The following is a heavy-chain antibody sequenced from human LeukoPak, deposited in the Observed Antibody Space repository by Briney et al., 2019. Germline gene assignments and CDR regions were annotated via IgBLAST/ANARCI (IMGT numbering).Heavy chain of an antibody. J-gene: IGHJ4*02. V-gene: IGHV4-4*07. CDR2: IYTSGSA. CDR3: ARDRYYYDSSGSPYFDY. CDR1: GGSISSYY. D-gene: IGHD3-22*01. Sequence: PSETLSLTCTVSGGSISSYYWSWIRQPAGKGLEWIGRIYTSGSANYNPSLKSRVTMSVDTSKNQLSLKLSSVTAADTAVYYCARDRYYYDSSGSPYFDYWGQGTLVTVSS.